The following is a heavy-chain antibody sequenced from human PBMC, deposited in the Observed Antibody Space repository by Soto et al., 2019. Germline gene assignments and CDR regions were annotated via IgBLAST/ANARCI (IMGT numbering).Heavy chain of an antibody. CDR1: GFTFNNYA. Sequence: QPGGSLRLSCAASGFTFNNYAMSWVRQAPGKGLEWVSAITPGGGTTYYADSVKGRFTISRDNSKKKLYLQMSSLRAEDTAVYYCAKDSRDNNYDAFEYWGQGTLVTVSS. D-gene: IGHD4-4*01. V-gene: IGHV3-23*01. CDR2: ITPGGGTT. CDR3: AKDSRDNNYDAFEY. J-gene: IGHJ4*02.